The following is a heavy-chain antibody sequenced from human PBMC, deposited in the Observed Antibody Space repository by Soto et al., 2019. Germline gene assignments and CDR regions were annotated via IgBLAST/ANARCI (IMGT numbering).Heavy chain of an antibody. CDR1: GFTFSIYS. Sequence: GGSLRLSCAASGFTFSIYSMNWVRQAPGKGLEWVSYISSSSSTIYYADSVKGRFTISRDNAKNSLYLQMNSLGAEDTAVYYCARNDDSSGYYSDYWGQGTLVTVSS. V-gene: IGHV3-48*01. D-gene: IGHD3-22*01. CDR3: ARNDDSSGYYSDY. CDR2: ISSSSSTI. J-gene: IGHJ4*02.